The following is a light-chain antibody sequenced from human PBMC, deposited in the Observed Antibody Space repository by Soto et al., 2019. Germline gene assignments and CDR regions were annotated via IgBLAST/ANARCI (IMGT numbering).Light chain of an antibody. CDR3: QSYDADILI. J-gene: IGLJ2*01. CDR2: EDD. CDR1: SGNIVSNY. Sequence: NFMLTQPHSVSESPGKTVTISCTRSSGNIVSNYVQWYQQRPGSSPTTVIFEDDDRPSGVPDRFSASLDTSTNSASLTISGLKPEDEADYYCQSYDADILIFGGGTKLTVL. V-gene: IGLV6-57*01.